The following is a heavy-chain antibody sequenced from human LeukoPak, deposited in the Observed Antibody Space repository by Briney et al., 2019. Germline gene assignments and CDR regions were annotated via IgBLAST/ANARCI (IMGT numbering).Heavy chain of an antibody. CDR1: GGSISSYY. V-gene: IGHV4-59*08. Sequence: PSETLSLTCTVSGGSISSYYWSWIRQPPGKGLEWIGYIYYSGSTNYNPSLKSRVTISVDTSKNQFSLKLSSVTAADTAVYYCARHEVVVAASDAFDTWGQGQWSPSLQ. J-gene: IGHJ3*02. CDR2: IYYSGST. CDR3: ARHEVVVAASDAFDT. D-gene: IGHD2-15*01.